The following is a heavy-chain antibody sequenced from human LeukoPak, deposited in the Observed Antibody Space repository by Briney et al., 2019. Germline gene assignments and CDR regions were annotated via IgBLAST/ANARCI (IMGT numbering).Heavy chain of an antibody. CDR2: IYYSGST. J-gene: IGHJ3*02. V-gene: IGHV4-59*01. Sequence: SETLSLTCTVSGGSISSYYWSWIWQPPGQGLEWMGYIYYSGSTNYNPSLKSRVTISVDTSKNQFSLKLSSVTAADTAVYYCARDYGGNSGLAFDIWGQGTMVTVSS. CDR1: GGSISSYY. D-gene: IGHD4-23*01. CDR3: ARDYGGNSGLAFDI.